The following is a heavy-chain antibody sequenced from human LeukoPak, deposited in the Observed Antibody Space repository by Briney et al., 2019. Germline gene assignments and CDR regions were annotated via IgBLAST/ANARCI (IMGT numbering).Heavy chain of an antibody. CDR3: ARGYSSSSANLYFDY. D-gene: IGHD6-6*01. J-gene: IGHJ4*02. V-gene: IGHV3-30-3*01. CDR2: ISYDGSNK. CDR1: GFTFSSYA. Sequence: GRSLRLSCAASGFTFSSYAMHWVRQAPGKGLEWVAVISYDGSNKYYADSVKDRFTISRDNSKNTLYLQMNSLRAEDTAVYYCARGYSSSSANLYFDYWGQGTLVTVSS.